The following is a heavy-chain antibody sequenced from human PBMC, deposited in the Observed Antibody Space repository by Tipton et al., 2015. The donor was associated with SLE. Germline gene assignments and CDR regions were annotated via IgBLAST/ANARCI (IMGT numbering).Heavy chain of an antibody. Sequence: TLSLTCTVSGGSISSHYWSWIRQPPGKGLEWIGYIYYSGSTNYNPSLKSRVTISVDTSKNQFSLKLSSVTAADTAVYYCARIRKGYSSGPFDYWGQGTLVTVSS. J-gene: IGHJ4*02. CDR2: IYYSGST. V-gene: IGHV4-59*11. CDR3: ARIRKGYSSGPFDY. CDR1: GGSISSHY. D-gene: IGHD6-25*01.